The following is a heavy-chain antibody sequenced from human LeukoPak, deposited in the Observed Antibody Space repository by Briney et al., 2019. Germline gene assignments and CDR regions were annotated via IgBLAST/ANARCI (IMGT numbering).Heavy chain of an antibody. CDR1: GGSFSRSSYY. V-gene: IGHV4-39*01. CDR2: IHYSGSA. D-gene: IGHD6-19*01. CDR3: ARRCDSSGWTDFGY. J-gene: IGHJ4*02. Sequence: SETLSLTCTVSGGSFSRSSYYWGWIRQPPGKGLEWIGSIHYSGSAYYNPSLKCRVTISGDTSKNQFSLKLTSVTAADTAVYYCARRCDSSGWTDFGYWGQGTLVTVSS.